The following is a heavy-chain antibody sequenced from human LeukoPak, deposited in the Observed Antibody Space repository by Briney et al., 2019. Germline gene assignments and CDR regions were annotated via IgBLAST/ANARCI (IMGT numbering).Heavy chain of an antibody. V-gene: IGHV4-34*01. CDR2: INHSGST. J-gene: IGHJ3*02. CDR3: ARGARIYGRLNAFDI. CDR1: GGSFSGYY. Sequence: SETLSLTCAVYGGSFSGYYWSWIRQPPGKGLEWIGEINHSGSTNYNPSLKSRVTMSVDTSKNQFSLKLSSVTAADTAVYYCARGARIYGRLNAFDIWGQGTMVTVSS. D-gene: IGHD2-15*01.